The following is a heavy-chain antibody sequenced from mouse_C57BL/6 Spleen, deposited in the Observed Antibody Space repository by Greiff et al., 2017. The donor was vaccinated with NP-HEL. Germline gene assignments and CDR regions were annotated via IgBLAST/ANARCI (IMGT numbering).Heavy chain of an antibody. V-gene: IGHV5-6*01. CDR1: GFTFSSYG. Sequence: EVKLVESGGDLVKPGGSLKLSCAASGFTFSSYGMSWVRQTPDKRLEWVATISSGGSYTYYPDSVKGRFTISRDNAKNTLYLQMSSLKSEDTAMYYCARHSLYYYGSSHWYLDVWGTGTTVTVSS. CDR3: ARHSLYYYGSSHWYLDV. D-gene: IGHD1-1*01. CDR2: ISSGGSYT. J-gene: IGHJ1*03.